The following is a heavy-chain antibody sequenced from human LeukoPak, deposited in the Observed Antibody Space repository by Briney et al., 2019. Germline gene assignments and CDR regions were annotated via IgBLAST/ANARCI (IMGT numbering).Heavy chain of an antibody. CDR2: IKQDGSET. CDR3: ARARIVGAPLDY. CDR1: GFTFSSYW. V-gene: IGHV3-7*01. J-gene: IGHJ4*01. D-gene: IGHD1-26*01. Sequence: GGSLRLSCAASGFTFSSYWMTWVRQAPGKGLEWVANIKQDGSETYHVDSVKGRFTISRDNAKNSLYLQMNSLRADDTAVYYCARARIVGAPLDYWGQATLVTVSS.